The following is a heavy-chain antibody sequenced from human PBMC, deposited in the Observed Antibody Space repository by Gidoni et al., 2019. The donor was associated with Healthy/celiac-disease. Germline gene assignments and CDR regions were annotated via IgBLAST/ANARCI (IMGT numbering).Heavy chain of an antibody. Sequence: QVQMVESGGGAVQPGRSRRLSCAASGFTFSSSGMHWPRQAPGKGLEWVAVIWYDGRNKYYADSVKGRFTISRDNSKNTLYLQMNSLRAEDTAVYYCARLPFREYSGYDPPADDAFDIWGQGTMVTVSS. CDR2: IWYDGRNK. J-gene: IGHJ3*02. D-gene: IGHD5-12*01. CDR1: GFTFSSSG. CDR3: ARLPFREYSGYDPPADDAFDI. V-gene: IGHV3-33*01.